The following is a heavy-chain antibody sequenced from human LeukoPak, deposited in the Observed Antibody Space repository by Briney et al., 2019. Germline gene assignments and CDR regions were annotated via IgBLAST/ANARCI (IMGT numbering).Heavy chain of an antibody. CDR1: GFTFSSYA. CDR3: AGSAPAVTTFRLDY. Sequence: GGSLRLSCAASGFTFSSYAMSWVRQAPGKGLEWVSAITGSGGSTYYADSVKGRFTISRDNSKNTLYLQMNSLRAEDTAVYYCAGSAPAVTTFRLDYWGQGTLVTVSS. D-gene: IGHD4-11*01. J-gene: IGHJ4*02. CDR2: ITGSGGST. V-gene: IGHV3-23*01.